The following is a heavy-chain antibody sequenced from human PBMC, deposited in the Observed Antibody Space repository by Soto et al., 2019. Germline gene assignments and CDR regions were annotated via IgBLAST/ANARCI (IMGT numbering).Heavy chain of an antibody. D-gene: IGHD6-19*01. Sequence: SETLSLTCTVSGGSIISYYWSWILQPPWKGLEWIGYIYYSGSTNYNPSLKSRVTISVDTSKNQFSLKLGSVTAADTAVYYCARIGGPTLWGDSSGSYPIVYLHIWRHASMGTV. CDR3: ARIGGPTLWGDSSGSYPIVYLHI. CDR1: GGSIISYY. V-gene: IGHV4-59*01. CDR2: IYYSGST. J-gene: IGHJ3*02.